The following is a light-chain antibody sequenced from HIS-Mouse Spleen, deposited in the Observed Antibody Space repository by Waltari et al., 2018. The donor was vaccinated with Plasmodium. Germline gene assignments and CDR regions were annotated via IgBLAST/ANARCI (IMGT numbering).Light chain of an antibody. CDR3: QQYNNWPRGT. Sequence: EIVMTQSPATLSVSPGARATHSCRASQSVSSNLAWYQQKPGQAPRLLIYGAANRATGIPARFSGSGSGTEFTLTISSMQSEDFAVYYCQQYNNWPRGTFGQGTKVEIK. J-gene: IGKJ1*01. V-gene: IGKV3-15*01. CDR1: QSVSSN. CDR2: GAA.